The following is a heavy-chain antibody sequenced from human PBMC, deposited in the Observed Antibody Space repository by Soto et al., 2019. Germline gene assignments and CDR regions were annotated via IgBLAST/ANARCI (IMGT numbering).Heavy chain of an antibody. J-gene: IGHJ6*02. V-gene: IGHV3-30-3*01. CDR1: GFTFSSYA. CDR2: ISYDGSNK. D-gene: IGHD3-3*01. Sequence: GGSLRLSCAASGFTFSSYAMHWVRQAPGKGLEWVAVISYDGSNKYYADSVKGRFTISRDNSKNTLYLQMNSLRAEDTAVYYCARDMGNYDFWSGYYGYYYYGMDVWGQGTTVTVS. CDR3: ARDMGNYDFWSGYYGYYYYGMDV.